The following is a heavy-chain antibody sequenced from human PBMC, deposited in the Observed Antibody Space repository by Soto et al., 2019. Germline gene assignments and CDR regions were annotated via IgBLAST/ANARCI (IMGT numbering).Heavy chain of an antibody. Sequence: QVQLVESGGGLVKPGGSLRLSCAASGFTFSGYYMNWIRQAPGKGLEWISKISSTGKTIYYADSVKGRFTIARDNAKNSLYLQMNNLIGEDPAVYCCARDTWVYLWPVSWFDPWGQGTLVTVSS. CDR3: ARDTWVYLWPVSWFDP. D-gene: IGHD6-13*01. J-gene: IGHJ5*02. CDR2: ISSTGKTI. CDR1: GFTFSGYY. V-gene: IGHV3-11*01.